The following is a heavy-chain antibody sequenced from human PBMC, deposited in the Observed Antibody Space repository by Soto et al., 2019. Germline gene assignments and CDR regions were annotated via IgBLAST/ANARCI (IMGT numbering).Heavy chain of an antibody. CDR3: AKTPSDWLLLTGVDY. V-gene: IGHV3-23*01. J-gene: IGHJ4*02. Sequence: GGSLRLSCAASGFTFSSYAMSWVRQAPGKGLEWVSAISGSGGSTYYADSVKGRFTISRDNSKNTLYLQMNSLRAEDTAVYYCAKTPSDWLLLTGVDYWGQGTLVTVSS. D-gene: IGHD2-21*01. CDR1: GFTFSSYA. CDR2: ISGSGGST.